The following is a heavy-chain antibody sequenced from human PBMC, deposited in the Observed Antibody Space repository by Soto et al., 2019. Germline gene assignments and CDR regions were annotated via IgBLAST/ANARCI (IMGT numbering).Heavy chain of an antibody. V-gene: IGHV4-31*03. CDR3: ARSVFP. CDR2: IYSSGST. Sequence: QVQLQEPGPGLVKPSQTLSLTCTVSGGSITRGGYYWSWFRQHPGKVLEWIGYIYSSGSTYYNPSLKSRVTISVDTPKNQFSLKLSSVTAADTAVYYCARSVFPWGQGTLVTVSS. J-gene: IGHJ5*02. CDR1: GGSITRGGYY.